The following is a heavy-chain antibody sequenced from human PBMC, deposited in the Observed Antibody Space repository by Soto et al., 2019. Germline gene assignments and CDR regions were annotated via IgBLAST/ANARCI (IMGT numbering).Heavy chain of an antibody. D-gene: IGHD3-10*01. J-gene: IGHJ3*02. CDR2: IYSGGST. Sequence: PGGSLRLSCTASGFTVSSNYMSWVRQAPGKGLEWVSVIYSGGSTYYADSVKGRFTISRDNSKNTLYLQMNTLRAEDTAVYYCARDTVTSHSGAFDIWGQGIMVTVSS. V-gene: IGHV3-53*01. CDR3: ARDTVTSHSGAFDI. CDR1: GFTVSSNY.